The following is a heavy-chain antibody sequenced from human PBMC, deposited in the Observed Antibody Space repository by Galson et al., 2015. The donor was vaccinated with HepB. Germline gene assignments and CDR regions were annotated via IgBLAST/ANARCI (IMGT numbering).Heavy chain of an antibody. CDR3: AKDLPFDP. CDR1: GFTFSSYV. J-gene: IGHJ5*02. V-gene: IGHV3-23*01. CDR2: ISGSGGST. Sequence: SLRLSCAASGFTFSSYVMSWVRQAPGRGLEWVSTISGSGGSTYYADSVKGRFTISRDNSKNTLYLQMNSLRADDTAVYYCAKDLPFDPWGQGTLVTVSS.